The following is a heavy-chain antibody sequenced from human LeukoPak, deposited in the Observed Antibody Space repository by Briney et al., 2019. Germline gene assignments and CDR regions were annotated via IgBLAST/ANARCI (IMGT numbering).Heavy chain of an antibody. D-gene: IGHD3-10*01. V-gene: IGHV5-51*01. Sequence: GESLKVSCKGSGYSFTSYWIGWVRQMPGKGLEWMGIIYPGDSDTRYSPSFQGQVTISADKSISTAYLQWSSLKASDTAMYYCARRLGVRGRKDDAFDIWGQGTMVTVSS. CDR3: ARRLGVRGRKDDAFDI. CDR1: GYSFTSYW. CDR2: IYPGDSDT. J-gene: IGHJ3*02.